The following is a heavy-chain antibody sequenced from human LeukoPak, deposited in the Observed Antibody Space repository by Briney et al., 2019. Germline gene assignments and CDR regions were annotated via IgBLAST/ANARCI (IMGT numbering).Heavy chain of an antibody. CDR3: ARDNDDYGGNPDY. Sequence: GRSLRLSCAASGFTFDDYAMHWVRQAPGKGLEWVSGISWNSGSIGYADSVKGRFTISRDNAKNSLYLQMNSLRAEDTAVYYCARDNDDYGGNPDYWGQGTLVTVSS. D-gene: IGHD4-23*01. V-gene: IGHV3-9*01. CDR2: ISWNSGSI. CDR1: GFTFDDYA. J-gene: IGHJ4*02.